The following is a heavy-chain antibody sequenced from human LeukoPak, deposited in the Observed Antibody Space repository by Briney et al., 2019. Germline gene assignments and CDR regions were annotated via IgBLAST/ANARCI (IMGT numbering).Heavy chain of an antibody. J-gene: IGHJ3*02. D-gene: IGHD3-22*01. CDR1: GYTFTSYY. CDR3: ARNLDQTYYYDSSGYSFSAFDI. CDR2: INPSGGST. V-gene: IGHV1-46*03. Sequence: ASVKVSCKASGYTFTSYYMHWVRQAPGQGLEWMGTINPSGGSTSYAQKFQGRVTMTRDTSTSTVYMELSSLRSEDTAVYYCARNLDQTYYYDSSGYSFSAFDIWGQGTMVTVSS.